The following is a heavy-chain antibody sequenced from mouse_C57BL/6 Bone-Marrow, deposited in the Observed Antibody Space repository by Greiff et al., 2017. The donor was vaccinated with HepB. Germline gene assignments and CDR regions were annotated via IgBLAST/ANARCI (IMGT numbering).Heavy chain of an antibody. J-gene: IGHJ4*01. Sequence: EVKLVESGGGLVKPGGSLKLSCAASGFTFSDYGMHWVRQAPEKGLEWVAYISSGSSTIYYADTVKGRFTISRDNAKNTLCLQMASLRSEDTAMYYCARVRDNDLDYAMDYWGQGTSVTVSS. D-gene: IGHD2-4*01. CDR1: GFTFSDYG. CDR3: ARVRDNDLDYAMDY. CDR2: ISSGSSTI. V-gene: IGHV5-17*01.